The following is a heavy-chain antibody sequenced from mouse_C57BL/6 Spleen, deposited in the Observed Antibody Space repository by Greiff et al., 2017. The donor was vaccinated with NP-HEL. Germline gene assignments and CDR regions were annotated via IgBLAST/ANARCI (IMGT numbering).Heavy chain of an antibody. CDR1: GYAFSSYW. Sequence: QVQLKQSGAELVKPGASVKISCKASGYAFSSYWMNWVKQRPGKGLEWIGQIYPGDGDTNYNGKFKGKATLTADKSSSTAYIQLSSLTSEDSAVYFCARSDDGYFSWFAYWGQRTLVTVSA. V-gene: IGHV1-80*01. CDR2: IYPGDGDT. J-gene: IGHJ3*01. CDR3: ARSDDGYFSWFAY. D-gene: IGHD2-3*01.